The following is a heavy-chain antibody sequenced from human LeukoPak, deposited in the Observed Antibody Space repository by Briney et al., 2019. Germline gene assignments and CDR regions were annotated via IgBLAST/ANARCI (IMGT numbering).Heavy chain of an antibody. D-gene: IGHD3-3*01. CDR3: ARDRDYDFWSGGFDY. CDR1: GYTFTIYG. J-gene: IGHJ4*02. Sequence: ASVKVSFKASGYTFTIYGISWVRQAPGQGLERMGWISAYNGNTNYAQKLQGRVTMTTDTSTSTAYMELRSLRSDDTAVYYCARDRDYDFWSGGFDYWGQGTLVTVSS. V-gene: IGHV1-18*01. CDR2: ISAYNGNT.